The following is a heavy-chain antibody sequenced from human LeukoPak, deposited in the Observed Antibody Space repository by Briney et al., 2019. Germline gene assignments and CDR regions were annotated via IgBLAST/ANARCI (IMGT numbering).Heavy chain of an antibody. CDR3: ARESTPLRGAFDP. J-gene: IGHJ5*02. D-gene: IGHD5-24*01. Sequence: SGGSLRLSCAASGFTVRNNHMSWLRQAPGKGLEWVSVIDSRDNTYHADSVKGRFTISRHTSKNTLYLQMNSLRAEDTAVYYCARESTPLRGAFDPWGPGTLVTVSS. V-gene: IGHV3-53*04. CDR1: GFTVRNNH. CDR2: IDSRDNT.